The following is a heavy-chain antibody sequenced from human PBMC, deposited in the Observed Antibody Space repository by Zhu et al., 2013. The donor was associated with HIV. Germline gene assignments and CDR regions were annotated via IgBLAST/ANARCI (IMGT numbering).Heavy chain of an antibody. D-gene: IGHD6-13*01. CDR2: INPNNGVT. CDR3: ARSRDKHQLLCPFDP. CDR1: GYTFTGYY. V-gene: IGHV1-2*02. Sequence: QAQLVQSAAEVKEPGASVKVSCKASGYTFTGYYMHWVRQAPGQGLEWVGWINPNNGVTHYAQSFQGRVTLTRDTSVSSVYIETRSDDTATYFCARSRDKHQLLCPFDPWGQGTLVTVSS. J-gene: IGHJ5*02.